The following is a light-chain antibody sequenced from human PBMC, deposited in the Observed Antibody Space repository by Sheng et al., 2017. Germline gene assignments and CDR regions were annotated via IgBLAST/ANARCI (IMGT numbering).Light chain of an antibody. CDR1: QRIGSD. CDR3: QQYNNWPPWT. CDR2: GAS. J-gene: IGKJ1*01. V-gene: IGKV3-15*01. Sequence: EIVMTQSPATLSVSPGERATLSCRASQRIGSDLAWYQQKPGQAPRLLIYGASTRATGVPARFTGSGSGTEFTLTISSLQSEDFAVYHCQQYNNWPPWTFGQGTKVEIK.